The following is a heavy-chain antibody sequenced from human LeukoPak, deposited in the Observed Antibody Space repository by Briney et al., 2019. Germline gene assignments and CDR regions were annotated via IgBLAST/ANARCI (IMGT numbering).Heavy chain of an antibody. D-gene: IGHD3-10*01. J-gene: IGHJ4*02. V-gene: IGHV4-59*01. Sequence: SETLSLTSTVSGGSISSYYWNWIRQPPGKGLEWIGYIYYSGSTKYNPSLKSRVTISVDTSKNQFSLELSSVTAADTAVYYCARGGYYFDYWGQGSLVTVSS. CDR2: IYYSGST. CDR1: GGSISSYY. CDR3: ARGGYYFDY.